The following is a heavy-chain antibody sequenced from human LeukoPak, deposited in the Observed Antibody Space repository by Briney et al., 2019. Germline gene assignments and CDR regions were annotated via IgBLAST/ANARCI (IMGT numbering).Heavy chain of an antibody. V-gene: IGHV3-21*01. D-gene: IGHD6-19*01. Sequence: PGGSLRLSCAASGFTFSSYAMSWVRQAPGKGLEWVSSISSSSSYIYYADSVKGRFTISRDNAKNSLYLQMNSLRAEDTAVYYCARGGSSGWSPVSYYFDYWGQGTLVTVSS. CDR2: ISSSSSYI. CDR3: ARGGSSGWSPVSYYFDY. J-gene: IGHJ4*02. CDR1: GFTFSSYA.